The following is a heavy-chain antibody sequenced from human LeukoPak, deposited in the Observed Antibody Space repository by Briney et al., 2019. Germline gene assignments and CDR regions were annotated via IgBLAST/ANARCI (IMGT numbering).Heavy chain of an antibody. CDR1: GGSISSYY. J-gene: IGHJ4*02. CDR3: ASLDYGDFSFDY. D-gene: IGHD4-17*01. V-gene: IGHV4-4*07. Sequence: SETLSLTCTVSGGSISSYYWSWIRQPAGKGLEWIGRIYHSGSTYYNPSLKSRVTISVDTSKNQFSLKLSSVTAADTAVYYCASLDYGDFSFDYWGQGTLVTVSS. CDR2: IYHSGST.